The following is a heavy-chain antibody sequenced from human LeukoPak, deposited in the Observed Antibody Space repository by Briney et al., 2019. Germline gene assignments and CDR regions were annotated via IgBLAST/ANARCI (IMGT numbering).Heavy chain of an antibody. Sequence: LRLSXAASEXAFSTYNMNWVRQAPGKGLERVSYISTGSSTTYYADSVKGRFTISRDNVENSLYLQMNSLRDEDTAVYYCARVAAGYSVNYFDYWGQGTLATVSS. CDR2: ISTGSSTT. J-gene: IGHJ4*02. CDR1: EXAFSTYN. CDR3: ARVAAGYSVNYFDY. D-gene: IGHD4-23*01. V-gene: IGHV3-48*02.